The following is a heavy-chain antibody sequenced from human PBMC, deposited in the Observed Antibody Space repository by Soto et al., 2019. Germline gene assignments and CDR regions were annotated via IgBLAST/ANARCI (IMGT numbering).Heavy chain of an antibody. CDR3: ARALKQRFGEFTPWFDP. V-gene: IGHV4-31*03. J-gene: IGHJ5*02. Sequence: QVQLQESGPGLVKPSQTLSLTCTVSGGSISSGGYYWSWIRQHPGKGLEWIGYIYYSGSTYYNPSLESRVTISVDTSKNQFSLKLSSVTVADTAVYYCARALKQRFGEFTPWFDPWGQGTLVTVSS. D-gene: IGHD3-10*01. CDR2: IYYSGST. CDR1: GGSISSGGYY.